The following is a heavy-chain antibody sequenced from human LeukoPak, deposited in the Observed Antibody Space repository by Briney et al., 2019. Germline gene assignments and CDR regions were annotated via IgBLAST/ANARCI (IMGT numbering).Heavy chain of an antibody. J-gene: IGHJ5*02. V-gene: IGHV4-39*01. Sequence: GSLRLSCAASGFTFSSYSVIWARQAPGKGLEWIGSIYYSGSTSYYPSLKSRVTISVDTSKNQFSLKLSSVTAADTAVYYCARHPSYSGTYLRWFGPWGQGTLVTVSS. CDR2: IYYSGST. CDR3: ARHPSYSGTYLRWFGP. CDR1: GFTFSSYSVI. D-gene: IGHD5-18*01.